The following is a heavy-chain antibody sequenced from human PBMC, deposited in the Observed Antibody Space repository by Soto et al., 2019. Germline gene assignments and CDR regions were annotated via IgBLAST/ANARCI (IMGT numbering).Heavy chain of an antibody. CDR2: ISGSGGST. CDR3: AKSAPAVTRYFDY. Sequence: PGGYPRPSCADPVFTFSSYDLSWFRQAPWKGLEWVSSISGSGGSTYYADSVKGRFTISRDNSKNTLYLQMNSLRAEDTAVYYCAKSAPAVTRYFDYWGQGTLVTVSS. J-gene: IGHJ4*02. D-gene: IGHD6-19*01. V-gene: IGHV3-23*01. CDR1: VFTFSSYD.